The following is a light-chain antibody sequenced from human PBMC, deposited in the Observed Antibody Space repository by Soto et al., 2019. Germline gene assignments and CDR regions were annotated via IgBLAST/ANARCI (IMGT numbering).Light chain of an antibody. CDR1: QAISNY. CDR2: GAK. J-gene: IGKJ4*01. Sequence: DIQMTQSPSFLSASVGDRVTITCRASQAISNYLNWYQQKPGKAPNLLIFGAKTLQSGVPSRFSGSGSGTDFALTITSLQAEDFATYYCQQLRLYPSTFGGGTKVEIK. V-gene: IGKV1-9*01. CDR3: QQLRLYPST.